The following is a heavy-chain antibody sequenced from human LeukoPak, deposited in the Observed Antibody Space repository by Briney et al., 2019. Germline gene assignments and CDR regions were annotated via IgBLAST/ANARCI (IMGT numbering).Heavy chain of an antibody. CDR1: GFTFSSYG. J-gene: IGHJ4*02. D-gene: IGHD3-22*01. V-gene: IGHV3-30*02. CDR2: ISYDGSSK. Sequence: QTGGSLRLSCAASGFTFSSYGTHWVRQAPGKGLEWVAVISYDGSSKYYADSVKGRFTMSRDNSKNTLYLQMNSLRAEDTAVYYCAKDRNDTQKGLYYFDYWGQGTLVTVSS. CDR3: AKDRNDTQKGLYYFDY.